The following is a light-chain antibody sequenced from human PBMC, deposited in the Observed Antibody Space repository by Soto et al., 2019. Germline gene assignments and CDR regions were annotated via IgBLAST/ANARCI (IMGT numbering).Light chain of an antibody. J-gene: IGKJ1*01. CDR2: KAS. CDR3: QQYNSYSRK. CDR1: QSISSW. V-gene: IGKV1-5*03. Sequence: DIQMTQSPSTLSASVGDRVTITCRASQSISSWLAWYQQKPGKAPKLLIYKASSLESGGPSRFSGRGSGTEFTLTISRLQPDNFVTYCCQQYNSYSRKFGQGTTV.